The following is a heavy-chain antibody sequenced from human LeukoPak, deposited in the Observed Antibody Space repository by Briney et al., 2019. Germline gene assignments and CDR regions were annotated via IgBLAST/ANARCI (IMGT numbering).Heavy chain of an antibody. CDR1: GFTFSTYA. CDR2: ISGNTGLVT. V-gene: IGHV3-23*01. J-gene: IGHJ4*02. D-gene: IGHD6-13*01. Sequence: GGSLRPSCAASGFTFSTYAMSWVRQAPGKGLEWVSTISGNTGLVTYYADSVKGRFTISRDNSKNTVYLQMNSLRVEDTAVYYCAKPPPDSSSWLFDYWGQGTLVTVSS. CDR3: AKPPPDSSSWLFDY.